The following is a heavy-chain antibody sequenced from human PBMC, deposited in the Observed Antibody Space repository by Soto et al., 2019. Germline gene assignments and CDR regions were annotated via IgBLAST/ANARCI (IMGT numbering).Heavy chain of an antibody. CDR1: GYTFPNYG. D-gene: IGHD3-22*01. V-gene: IGHV1-18*01. Sequence: QVHLVQSGAEVKKPGASVKVSCKASGYTFPNYGVTWVRQAPGQGLEWLGWISANNDNINYEQKFQGRVTLTTDPSTSTAYIELRSLRSDDTAVYCCALGWCYYETCYYFYNMDVWGQGTTVTVSS. J-gene: IGHJ6*02. CDR2: ISANNDNI. CDR3: ALGWCYYETCYYFYNMDV.